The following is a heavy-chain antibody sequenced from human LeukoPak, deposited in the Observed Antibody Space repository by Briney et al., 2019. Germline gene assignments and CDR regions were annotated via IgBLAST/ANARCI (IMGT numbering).Heavy chain of an antibody. Sequence: GGSLRLSCAASGFTFSNYAMHWVRQAPGKGLEWVAVISYDGNNKYYADSVKGRFTISRDNSKNTLYLQMNSLRAEDTAVYYCAREPYYYDSSGSLPDAFDIWGQGTMVTVSS. CDR3: AREPYYYDSSGSLPDAFDI. J-gene: IGHJ3*02. V-gene: IGHV3-30-3*01. CDR1: GFTFSNYA. CDR2: ISYDGNNK. D-gene: IGHD3-22*01.